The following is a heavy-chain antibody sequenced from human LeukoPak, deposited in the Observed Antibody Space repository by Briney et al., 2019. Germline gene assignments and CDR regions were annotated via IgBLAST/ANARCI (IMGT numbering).Heavy chain of an antibody. D-gene: IGHD5-18*01. J-gene: IGHJ4*02. CDR3: ARGLDTAMANFDY. Sequence: PGGSLRLSCAASGFTFSSYEMNWVRQAPGKGLEWVSYISSGGSTIYYADSVKGRFTIFRDNAKNSLYLQMNSLRAEDTAVYYCARGLDTAMANFDYWGQGTLVTVSS. CDR1: GFTFSSYE. CDR2: ISSGGSTI. V-gene: IGHV3-48*03.